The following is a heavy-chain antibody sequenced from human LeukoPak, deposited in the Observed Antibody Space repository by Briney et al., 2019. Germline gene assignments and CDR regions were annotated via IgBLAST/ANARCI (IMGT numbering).Heavy chain of an antibody. V-gene: IGHV3-23*01. Sequence: GGSLRLSCAASGFTFSSYAMSWVRQAPGKGLEWVSAISGSRGSTYYADSVKGRFTISRDNSKNSLYLQMNSLRAEDTAVYYCARGSLYYESDYWGQGTLVTVSS. CDR2: ISGSRGST. D-gene: IGHD3-22*01. J-gene: IGHJ4*02. CDR3: ARGSLYYESDY. CDR1: GFTFSSYA.